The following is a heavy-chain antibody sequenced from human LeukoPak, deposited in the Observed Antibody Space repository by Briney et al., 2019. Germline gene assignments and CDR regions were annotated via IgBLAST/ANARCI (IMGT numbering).Heavy chain of an antibody. D-gene: IGHD5-18*01. J-gene: IGHJ4*02. Sequence: SETLSLTCAVYGGSFSGYYWSWIRQPPGKGLEWIGEINHSGSTTYNPSLKSRATISVDTYKDQFCLKLSSVTAAYTAVYYWASVTIGYSYGFCDYWGQGTLVTVSS. CDR1: GGSFSGYY. CDR3: ASVTIGYSYGFCDY. CDR2: INHSGST. V-gene: IGHV4-34*01.